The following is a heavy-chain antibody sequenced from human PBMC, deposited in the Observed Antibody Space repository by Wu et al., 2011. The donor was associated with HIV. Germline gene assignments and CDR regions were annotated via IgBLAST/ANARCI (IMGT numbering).Heavy chain of an antibody. D-gene: IGHD2-2*01. V-gene: IGHV1-69-2*01. CDR3: ARDTQGDIVEVPAAKGTYYYGMDV. J-gene: IGHJ6*02. CDR1: GYTFTDNY. CDR2: IDPADGEA. Sequence: EVQLVQSGAEVKKPGSTVKISCKVSGYTFTDNYMHWVRQAPGKGLEWVGLIDPADGEAIYADRFLGRVTITADTSTVYMHLSSLRSEDTAIYYCARDTQGDIVEVPAAKGTYYYGMDVWGQGTTVTVSS.